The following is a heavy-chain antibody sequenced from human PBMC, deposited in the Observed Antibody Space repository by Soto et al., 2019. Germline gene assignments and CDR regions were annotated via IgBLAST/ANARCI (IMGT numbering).Heavy chain of an antibody. Sequence: QITLKESGPTLVRPTEPLTLTCTFSGLSLSTSGVGVGWIRQTPGKALEWLALFYWDDIKPCSPSLKSRLTITMXTYKNQVVLPMTNMDPVDTATYYCARKIPGRLFDYWGQGTLVTVSS. V-gene: IGHV2-5*02. CDR2: FYWDDIK. CDR3: ARKIPGRLFDY. D-gene: IGHD2-2*02. CDR1: GLSLSTSGVG. J-gene: IGHJ4*02.